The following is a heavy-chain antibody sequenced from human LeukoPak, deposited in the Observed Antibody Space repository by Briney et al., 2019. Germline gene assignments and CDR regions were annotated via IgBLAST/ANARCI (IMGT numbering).Heavy chain of an antibody. CDR2: INTNSGGT. J-gene: IGHJ4*02. CDR1: GYTFTGYY. V-gene: IGHV1-2*06. D-gene: IGHD2-15*01. CDR3: ASPLGYCSGGTCGY. Sequence: ASVKVSCKASGYTFTGYYMHWVRQAPGQGGEWMGRINTNSGGTKYAQKFQGRVTMTRDTSISTAYMELSRLRSDDTAVYYCASPLGYCSGGTCGYWGQGTLVTVSS.